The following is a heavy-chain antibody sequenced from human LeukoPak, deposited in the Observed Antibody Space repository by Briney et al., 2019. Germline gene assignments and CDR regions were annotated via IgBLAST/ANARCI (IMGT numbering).Heavy chain of an antibody. J-gene: IGHJ6*03. V-gene: IGHV3-74*01. Sequence: GGSLRLSCAAAGFTFSSYGMHWVRQPPGKGLVWVSRINTDGSSTSYADSVKGRFTISRDNAKNTLYLQMNSLRAEDTAVYYCARDLPYYYYMDVWGKGATVTVSS. CDR1: GFTFSSYG. CDR3: ARDLPYYYYMDV. CDR2: INTDGSST.